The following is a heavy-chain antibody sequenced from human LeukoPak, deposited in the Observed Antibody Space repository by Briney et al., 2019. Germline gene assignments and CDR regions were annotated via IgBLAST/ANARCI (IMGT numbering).Heavy chain of an antibody. D-gene: IGHD6-13*01. CDR2: INTVSSYI. Sequence: GGSLRLSCAASGFTFSSYSFNWVRQAPGKGLEWVSSINTVSSYIYYADSVRGRFTISRDNAENSLWLQMNSLRAEDSAVYYCAKGSSSWQMGAFDYWGQGTLVTVSS. J-gene: IGHJ4*02. V-gene: IGHV3-21*01. CDR1: GFTFSSYS. CDR3: AKGSSSWQMGAFDY.